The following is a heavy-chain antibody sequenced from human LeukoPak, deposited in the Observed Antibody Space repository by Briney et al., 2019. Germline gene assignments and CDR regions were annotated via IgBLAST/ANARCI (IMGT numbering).Heavy chain of an antibody. CDR2: VYYTGRT. J-gene: IGHJ5*02. V-gene: IGHV4-59*13. CDR3: ARSGRELATRFDP. CDR1: GDTISSYF. Sequence: SETLSLTCNVYGDTISSYFWSWIRQPPGKALEWIGYVYYTGRTNYSPSLKSRVTLSVDTSNNQFSLELTSVTTADTAVYYCARSGRELATRFDPWGQGILVTVSS. D-gene: IGHD1-26*01.